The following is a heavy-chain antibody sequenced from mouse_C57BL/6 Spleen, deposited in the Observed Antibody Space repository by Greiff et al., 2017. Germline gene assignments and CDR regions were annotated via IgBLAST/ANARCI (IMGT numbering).Heavy chain of an antibody. CDR1: GYTFTSYW. Sequence: VQLQQPGAELVMPGASVKLSCKASGYTFTSYWMHWVKQRPGQGLEWIGEIDPSDSYTNYNQKFKGKSTLTVDKSSSTAYMQLSSLTSEDSAVYYCARRDHYYGSSYKAMDYWGQGTSVTVSS. CDR3: ARRDHYYGSSYKAMDY. CDR2: IDPSDSYT. V-gene: IGHV1-69*01. J-gene: IGHJ4*01. D-gene: IGHD1-1*01.